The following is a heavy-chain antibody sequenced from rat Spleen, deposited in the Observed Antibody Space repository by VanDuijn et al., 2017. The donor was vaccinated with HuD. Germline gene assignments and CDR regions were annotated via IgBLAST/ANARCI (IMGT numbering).Heavy chain of an antibody. J-gene: IGHJ4*01. CDR1: GFSLTSYH. V-gene: IGHV2-43*01. CDR2: IWAGGST. CDR3: ARGGISRVMDA. Sequence: QVQLKESGPGLVQPSQTLSLACTVSGFSLTSYHVHWVRQPSGKGLEWMGVIWAGGSTDYNSPLKSRLSISRDTSKSQVFLKMNSLQTEDTATYYCARGGISRVMDAWGQGASVTVSS.